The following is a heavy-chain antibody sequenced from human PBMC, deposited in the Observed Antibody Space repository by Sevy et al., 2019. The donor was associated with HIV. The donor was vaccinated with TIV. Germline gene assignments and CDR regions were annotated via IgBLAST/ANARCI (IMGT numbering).Heavy chain of an antibody. Sequence: GGSLRLSCAASGFTFTIYAMTWVRQAPGRGLEWVSVVSGSGASTYYTDSVKGRFTISRDNSKNTLYLQMNSLSAEDTAIYYCAKDRKQGGSSCDYWGQGTLVTVSS. CDR3: AKDRKQGGSSCDY. CDR2: VSGSGAST. CDR1: GFTFTIYA. D-gene: IGHD6-13*01. J-gene: IGHJ4*02. V-gene: IGHV3-23*01.